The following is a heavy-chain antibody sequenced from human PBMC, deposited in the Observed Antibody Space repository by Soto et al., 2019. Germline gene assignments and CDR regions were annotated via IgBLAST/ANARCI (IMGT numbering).Heavy chain of an antibody. CDR3: ASGGGWSFDS. J-gene: IGHJ4*02. CDR1: GFNFNQYW. CDR2: IKQDGSDK. V-gene: IGHV3-7*01. D-gene: IGHD2-15*01. Sequence: EAQLVESGGGLVQPGGSLRLSCSASGFNFNQYWMSWVRQAPGKGLEWVANIKQDGSDKNYVGSVRGRFTISRDNAKNSLYLPMDSLRVEDAALYYCASGGGWSFDSWGQGTLVTVSS.